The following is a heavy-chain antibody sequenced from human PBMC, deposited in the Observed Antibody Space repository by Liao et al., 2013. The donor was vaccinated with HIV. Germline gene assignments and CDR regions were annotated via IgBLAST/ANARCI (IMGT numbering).Heavy chain of an antibody. CDR3: ARHVVSGDRPYWYFDL. Sequence: QVQLQESGPGLVKPSQTLSLTCAVSGGSVSSGDYYWSWIRQPAGKGLEWIGRVYTTGSTNYNPSLKSRVTISIDTSKNEFSLRLTSVSAPDTAVYYCARHVVSGDRPYWYFDLWGRGTLVTVSS. CDR1: GGSVSSGDYY. V-gene: IGHV4-61*02. J-gene: IGHJ2*01. D-gene: IGHD3-10*02. CDR2: VYTTGST.